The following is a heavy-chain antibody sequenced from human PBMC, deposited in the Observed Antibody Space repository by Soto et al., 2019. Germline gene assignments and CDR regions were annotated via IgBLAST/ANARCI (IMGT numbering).Heavy chain of an antibody. CDR1: GGTFSSYA. CDR2: IIPIFGTA. V-gene: IGHV1-69*01. CDR3: ARDHAAVAGTSDFDY. Sequence: QVQLVQSGAEVKKPGSSVKVSCKASGGTFSSYAISWVRQAPGQGLELMGGIIPIFGTANYAQKFQGRVTITADESTSTAYMELSSLRSEDTAVYYCARDHAAVAGTSDFDYWGQGTLVTVSS. D-gene: IGHD6-19*01. J-gene: IGHJ4*02.